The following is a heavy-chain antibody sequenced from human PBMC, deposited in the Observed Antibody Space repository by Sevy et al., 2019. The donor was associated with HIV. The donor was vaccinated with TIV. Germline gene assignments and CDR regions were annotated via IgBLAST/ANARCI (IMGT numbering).Heavy chain of an antibody. D-gene: IGHD2-15*01. J-gene: IGHJ6*02. CDR1: GYTFTTYY. V-gene: IGHV1-46*03. CDR2: INPGGGGT. Sequence: ASVKVSCKASGYTFTTYYMHWVRQAPGQGLEWMGIINPGGGGTSYAQKFQGRVTMTRDTSTSTVYLELSSLRSEDTAVYYCTKDVVATPNYYSGMDVWGQGTTVTVSS. CDR3: TKDVVATPNYYSGMDV.